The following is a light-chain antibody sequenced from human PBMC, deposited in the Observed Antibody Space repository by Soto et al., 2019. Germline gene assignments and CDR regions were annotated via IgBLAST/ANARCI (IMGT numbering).Light chain of an antibody. CDR3: LQYYNFSWT. J-gene: IGKJ1*01. CDR2: AAS. Sequence: AIQMTQSPSCLSASVHDIVVISCLASQDIRNTLAWYQQKPGEAPKLLIFAASNLQSGVPSRFSGSGSVTDFTLAITGLQPEDFATYYCLQYYNFSWTFGQGTKVDI. CDR1: QDIRNT. V-gene: IGKV1-6*01.